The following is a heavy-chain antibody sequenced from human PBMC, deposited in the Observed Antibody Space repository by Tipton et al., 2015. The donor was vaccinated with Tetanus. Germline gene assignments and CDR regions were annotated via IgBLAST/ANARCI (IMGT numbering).Heavy chain of an antibody. CDR2: IYYNGNI. Sequence: TLSLTCTVSGGSINRSDYYWTWIRQSPGKGLEWIGYIYYNGNIYYNPSRESRAIISGDTAKNQFSLKLTSVSAADTAEYYCGRGKGEGSGWYTYWGQGTQVPVAS. J-gene: IGHJ4*02. CDR1: GGSINRSDYY. CDR3: GRGKGEGSGWYTY. D-gene: IGHD6-19*01. V-gene: IGHV4-30-4*01.